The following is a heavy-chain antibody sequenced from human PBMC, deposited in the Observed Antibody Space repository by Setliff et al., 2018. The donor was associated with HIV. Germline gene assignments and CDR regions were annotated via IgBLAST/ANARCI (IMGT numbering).Heavy chain of an antibody. J-gene: IGHJ6*03. CDR3: ARNSKNWNYPVEYYDYYMDV. CDR1: GGSISSGGYY. V-gene: IGHV4-31*03. CDR2: IHYSGST. D-gene: IGHD1-7*01. Sequence: SETLSLTCTVSGGSISSGGYYWSWIRQHPGKGLEWIGYIHYSGSTYFNPSLKSRATISLDTSKNQFSLKVSSMTAADTAVYYCARNSKNWNYPVEYYDYYMDVWGTGTTVTVSS.